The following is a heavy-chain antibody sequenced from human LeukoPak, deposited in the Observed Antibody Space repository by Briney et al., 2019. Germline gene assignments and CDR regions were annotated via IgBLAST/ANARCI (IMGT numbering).Heavy chain of an antibody. D-gene: IGHD2-2*01. CDR2: IYHSGST. CDR3: ARESVVVPAATFRSWFDP. J-gene: IGHJ5*02. V-gene: IGHV4-38-2*02. Sequence: SSETLSLTCTVSGYSISSGYYWGWIRQPPGKGLEWIGSIYHSGSTNYNPSLKSRVTMSVDTSKNQFSLKLSSVTAADTAVYYCARESVVVPAATFRSWFDPWGQGTLVTVSS. CDR1: GYSISSGYY.